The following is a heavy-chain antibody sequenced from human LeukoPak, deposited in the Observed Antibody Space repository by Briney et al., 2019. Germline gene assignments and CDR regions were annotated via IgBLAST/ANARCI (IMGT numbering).Heavy chain of an antibody. V-gene: IGHV4-59*01. CDR1: GGSISDYY. D-gene: IGHD3-9*01. CDR2: IYYSGST. CDR3: ARSKDILTGYCFDY. J-gene: IGHJ4*02. Sequence: SETLSLTCTVSGGSISDYYWSWIRQPPGMGLEWIGYIYYSGSTSYNPSLRSRVTISVDTSKNQFSLKLNSVTAADTAVYYCARSKDILTGYCFDYWGLGTLVTVSS.